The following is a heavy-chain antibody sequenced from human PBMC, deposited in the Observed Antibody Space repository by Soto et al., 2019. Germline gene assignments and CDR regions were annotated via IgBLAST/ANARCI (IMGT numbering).Heavy chain of an antibody. D-gene: IGHD3-22*01. V-gene: IGHV4-31*03. CDR3: ARRDRSGFSYWLDT. J-gene: IGHJ5*02. Sequence: SETLSLTCTVSGGSISDGYYWSFIRQHPGKGLEWIGSISDSGSTSYNPSLKSRLTISVDTSKNQFSLNLRSVTAADTAVYYCARRDRSGFSYWLDTWGQGTLVTVSS. CDR1: GGSISDGYY. CDR2: ISDSGST.